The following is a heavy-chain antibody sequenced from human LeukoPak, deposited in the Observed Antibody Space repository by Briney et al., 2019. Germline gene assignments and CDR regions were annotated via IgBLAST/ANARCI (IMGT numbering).Heavy chain of an antibody. Sequence: ASETLSLTCTVSGGSISSSSYYWGWIRQPPGKGLEWIGSIYYSGSTYCNPSLKSRVTISVDTSKNQFSLKLSSVTAADTAVYYCAGLRRWLQFTYYFDYWGQGTLVTVSS. CDR2: IYYSGST. J-gene: IGHJ4*02. D-gene: IGHD5-24*01. CDR3: AGLRRWLQFTYYFDY. CDR1: GGSISSSSYY. V-gene: IGHV4-39*01.